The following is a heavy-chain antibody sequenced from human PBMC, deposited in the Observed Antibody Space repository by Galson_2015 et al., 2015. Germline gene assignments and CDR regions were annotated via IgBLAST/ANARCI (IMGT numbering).Heavy chain of an antibody. CDR3: AREGFGGRELDY. J-gene: IGHJ4*02. D-gene: IGHD4-23*01. Sequence: SLRLSCAASGFTFSTYDTHWIRQVPGKGLEWVSVIDSSGDTFYEDSVKGRFTISRENGEDSVYLQMNSLGVGDTAVYYCAREGFGGRELDYWGRGTLITVSS. CDR2: IDSSGDT. CDR1: GFTFSTYD. V-gene: IGHV3-13*01.